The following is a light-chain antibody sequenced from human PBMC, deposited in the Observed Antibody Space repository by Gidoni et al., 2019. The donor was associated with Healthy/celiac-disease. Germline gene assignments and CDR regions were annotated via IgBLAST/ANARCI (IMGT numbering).Light chain of an antibody. J-gene: IGKJ2*01. Sequence: EIVMTQSLATLSVSPGERATLSCRASQSVSSNLAWYQQKPGQAPRLLIYGSSTRATGIPARFSGSRSGTEFTLTISSLQSEDFAVYYFQQYNNWPPPLYTFGQGTKLEIK. CDR1: QSVSSN. CDR3: QQYNNWPPPLYT. CDR2: GSS. V-gene: IGKV3-15*01.